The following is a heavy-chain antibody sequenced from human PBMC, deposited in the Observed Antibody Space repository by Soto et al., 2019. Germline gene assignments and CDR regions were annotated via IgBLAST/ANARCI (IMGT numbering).Heavy chain of an antibody. CDR3: ARDRRTDSSGYYADY. Sequence: QVQLQQWGAGLLKPSETLSLTCAVYGGSFSGYYWSWIRQPPGKGLEWIGEINHSGSTNYNPSLKSRVTISVDTSKNQFSLKLSSVTAADTAVYYCARDRRTDSSGYYADYWGQGTLVTVSS. J-gene: IGHJ4*02. D-gene: IGHD3-22*01. CDR2: INHSGST. CDR1: GGSFSGYY. V-gene: IGHV4-34*01.